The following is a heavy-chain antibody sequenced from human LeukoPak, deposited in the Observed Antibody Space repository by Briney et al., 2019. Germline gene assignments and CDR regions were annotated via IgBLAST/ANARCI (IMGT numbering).Heavy chain of an antibody. V-gene: IGHV3-30-3*01. CDR2: ISYDGSNK. D-gene: IGHD3-3*01. Sequence: PGRSLRLSCAASGFTFSSYAMHWVRQAPGKGLEWVAVISYDGSNKYYADSVKGRFTISRDNSKNTLYLQMNSLRAEDTAVYYCARDRGAPSYYDFWSGPLDYWGQGTLVTVSS. CDR3: ARDRGAPSYYDFWSGPLDY. J-gene: IGHJ4*02. CDR1: GFTFSSYA.